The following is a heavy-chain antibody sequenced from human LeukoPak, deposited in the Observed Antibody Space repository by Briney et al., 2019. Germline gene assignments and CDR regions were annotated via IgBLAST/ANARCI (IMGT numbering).Heavy chain of an antibody. CDR2: ISDRGSRT. Sequence: PGGSLRLSCAVSGITLSNYGMSWVRQAPGKGLEWVAGISDRGSRTNYADSVKGRFTISTDNPKNTLYLQMNGLRAEDTAVYFCAKRGVVIRVILVGFHKEAYYFDSWGQGALVTVSS. V-gene: IGHV3-23*01. D-gene: IGHD3-22*01. CDR3: AKRGVVIRVILVGFHKEAYYFDS. J-gene: IGHJ4*02. CDR1: GITLSNYG.